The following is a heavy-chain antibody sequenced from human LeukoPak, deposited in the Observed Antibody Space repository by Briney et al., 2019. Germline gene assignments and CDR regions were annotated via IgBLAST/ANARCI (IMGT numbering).Heavy chain of an antibody. J-gene: IGHJ6*03. Sequence: SETLSLTCTVSGGSISSGSYYWSWIRQPAGKGLEWIGRIYTGGSTNYNPSLKSRVTISVDTSKNQFSLKLCSVTAADTAVYYCARDAMGATHGYYYYYYYMDVWGKGTTVTVSS. D-gene: IGHD1-26*01. V-gene: IGHV4-61*02. CDR1: GGSISSGSYY. CDR2: IYTGGST. CDR3: ARDAMGATHGYYYYYYYMDV.